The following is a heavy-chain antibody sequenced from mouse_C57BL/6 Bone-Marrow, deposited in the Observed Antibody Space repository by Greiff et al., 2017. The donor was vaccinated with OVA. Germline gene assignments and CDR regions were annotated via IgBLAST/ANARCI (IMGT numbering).Heavy chain of an antibody. CDR3: ARDDGYYVRFAY. D-gene: IGHD2-3*01. Sequence: QVQLQQPGAELVMPGPSVKLSCKASGYTFTSYWMHWVKQRPGQGLEWIGEIDPSDSYTNYNQKFKGKSTLTVDKSSSTAYMQLSSLTSEDSAVYYCARDDGYYVRFAYWGQGTLVTVSA. V-gene: IGHV1-69*01. CDR2: IDPSDSYT. CDR1: GYTFTSYW. J-gene: IGHJ3*01.